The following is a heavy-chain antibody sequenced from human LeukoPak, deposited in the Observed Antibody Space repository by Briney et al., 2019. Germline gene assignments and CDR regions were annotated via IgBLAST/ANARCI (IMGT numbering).Heavy chain of an antibody. CDR3: ARAPPVIAVAGSAFDI. D-gene: IGHD6-19*01. CDR2: FYYSGST. Sequence: PSETLSLTCTVSGGSIISGGYYWSWIRQHPGKGLEWIGYFYYSGSTFYSPSLKSRVIISAATSNTQFSLKLSSLTSADTAVYYCARAPPVIAVAGSAFDIWGQGTVVTVSS. CDR1: GGSIISGGYY. J-gene: IGHJ3*02. V-gene: IGHV4-31*03.